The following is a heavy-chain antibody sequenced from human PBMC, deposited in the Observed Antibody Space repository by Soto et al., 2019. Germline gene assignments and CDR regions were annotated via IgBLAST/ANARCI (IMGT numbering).Heavy chain of an antibody. CDR2: ISGSGGST. CDR1: GFTFSSYA. Sequence: EVQLLESGGGLVQPGGSLRLSCAASGFTFSSYAMSWVRQAPGKGLEWVSAISGSGGSTYYADSVKGRFTISRDNSKNTLYLQMNSLRAEDTAVYYCAKDHSPLRFLEWLTKVSPFDYWGQGTLVTVSS. V-gene: IGHV3-23*01. CDR3: AKDHSPLRFLEWLTKVSPFDY. J-gene: IGHJ4*02. D-gene: IGHD3-3*01.